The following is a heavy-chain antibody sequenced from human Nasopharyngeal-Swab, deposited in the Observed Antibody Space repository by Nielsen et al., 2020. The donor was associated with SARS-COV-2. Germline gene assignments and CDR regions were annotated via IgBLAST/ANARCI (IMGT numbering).Heavy chain of an antibody. J-gene: IGHJ4*02. D-gene: IGHD2-15*01. CDR3: ARGRRDIVVVVAAKTYYFDY. Sequence: WIRQPPGKGLEWIGEIYHSGSTNYNPSLKSRVTISVDKSKNQFSLKLSSVTAEDTAVYYCARGRRDIVVVVAAKTYYFDYWGQGTLVTVSS. V-gene: IGHV4-4*02. CDR2: IYHSGST.